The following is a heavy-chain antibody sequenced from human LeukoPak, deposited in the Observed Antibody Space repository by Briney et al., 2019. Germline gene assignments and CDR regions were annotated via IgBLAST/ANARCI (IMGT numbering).Heavy chain of an antibody. D-gene: IGHD1-26*01. J-gene: IGHJ6*03. CDR2: IIPIFGTA. CDR1: GGTFSSYA. Sequence: ASVKVSCKASGGTFSSYAISWVRQAPGQGLEWMGGIIPIFGTANYAQKFQGRVTITADKSTSTAYMELSSLRSEDTAVYYCARDPYSGAYSEGYYYYYMDVWGTGTTVTVSS. CDR3: ARDPYSGAYSEGYYYYYMDV. V-gene: IGHV1-69*06.